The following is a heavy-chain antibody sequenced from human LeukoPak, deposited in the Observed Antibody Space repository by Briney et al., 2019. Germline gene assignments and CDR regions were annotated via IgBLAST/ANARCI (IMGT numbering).Heavy chain of an antibody. CDR1: GFTFSSYS. Sequence: GGSLRLSCAASGFTFSSYSMNWVRQAPGKGLEWVSYISSSSSTIYYADSVKGRFTISRDNAKNSLYLQMNSLRAEDTAVYYCARARTGLADYWGQGTLVTVSS. J-gene: IGHJ4*02. CDR2: ISSSSSTI. CDR3: ARARTGLADY. D-gene: IGHD3/OR15-3a*01. V-gene: IGHV3-48*01.